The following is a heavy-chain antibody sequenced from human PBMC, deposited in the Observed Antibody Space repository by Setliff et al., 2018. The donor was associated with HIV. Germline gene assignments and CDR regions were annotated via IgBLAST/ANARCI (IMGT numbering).Heavy chain of an antibody. CDR2: ISPYNGHT. D-gene: IGHD4-17*01. J-gene: IGHJ4*02. V-gene: IGHV1-18*01. Sequence: ASVKVSCKASGYTFTTYDITWVRQAPGQGLEWLGWISPYNGHTNFAQKFQGRVTMTTDTATSTAYMEVRSLRSDDTAVYYCARTDYGGNSGGNYFDYWGQGALVTVS. CDR3: ARTDYGGNSGGNYFDY. CDR1: GYTFTTYD.